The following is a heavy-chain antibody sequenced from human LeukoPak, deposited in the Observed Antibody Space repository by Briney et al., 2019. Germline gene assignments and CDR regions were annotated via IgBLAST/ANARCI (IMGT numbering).Heavy chain of an antibody. J-gene: IGHJ4*02. CDR3: ARDLHSTPHWELDY. CDR2: IHSNGGEI. D-gene: IGHD1-26*01. CDR1: GYIFTDYF. V-gene: IGHV1-2*06. Sequence: ASVKVSCQTSGYIFTDYFIHWVRQAPGQGLEWMGRIHSNGGEIMYAQNFLDRLTMTRDTSVDTAYMELTRLTSDDTAVYYCARDLHSTPHWELDYWGQGTLVTVSS.